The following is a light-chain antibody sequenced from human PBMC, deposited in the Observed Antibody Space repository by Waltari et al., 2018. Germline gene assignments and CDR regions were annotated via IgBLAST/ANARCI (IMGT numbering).Light chain of an antibody. Sequence: EIVLTQSPGTLSLSPGERATLSCRASQSVSSSYLAWYQQKSGQAPRLLIYDASSRATGIPDRFSGSGSGTDFTLTISRLEPEDFAVYYCQQYGSSPFTFGPGTKVDIK. CDR2: DAS. CDR3: QQYGSSPFT. V-gene: IGKV3-20*01. CDR1: QSVSSSY. J-gene: IGKJ3*01.